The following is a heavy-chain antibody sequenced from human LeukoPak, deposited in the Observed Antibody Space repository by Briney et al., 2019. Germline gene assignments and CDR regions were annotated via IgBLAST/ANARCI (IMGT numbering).Heavy chain of an antibody. J-gene: IGHJ4*02. Sequence: SGTLSLTCTVSGGSISSSSYYWGWIRQPPGKGLEWIGSIYYSGSTYYNPSLKSRVTISVDTSKNQFSLKLSSVTAADTAVYYCARQWELLYFDYWGQGTLVTVSS. D-gene: IGHD1-26*01. CDR1: GGSISSSSYY. V-gene: IGHV4-39*01. CDR3: ARQWELLYFDY. CDR2: IYYSGST.